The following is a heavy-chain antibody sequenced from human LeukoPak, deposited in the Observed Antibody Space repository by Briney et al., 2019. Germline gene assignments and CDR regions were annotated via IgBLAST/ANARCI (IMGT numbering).Heavy chain of an antibody. D-gene: IGHD1-1*01. J-gene: IGHJ5*02. CDR2: ISYDGSNK. CDR3: AKGWRMSDP. V-gene: IGHV3-30*18. CDR1: GFTFSNAW. Sequence: GGSLRLSCAASGFTFSNAWMSWVRQAPGKGLEGVAVISYDGSNKYYADSVKGRFTISRDNSKNTLYLQMNSLRAEDTAVYYCAKGWRMSDPWGQGTLVTVSS.